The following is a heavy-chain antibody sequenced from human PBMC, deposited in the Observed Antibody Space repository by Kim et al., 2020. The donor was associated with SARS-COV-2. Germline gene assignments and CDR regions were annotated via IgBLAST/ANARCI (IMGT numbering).Heavy chain of an antibody. Sequence: KGRLPISRDNSKNTLYLQMNSLRAEDTAVYYCAKEPRLLWFGESGGAFDIWGQGTMVTVSS. V-gene: IGHV3-23*01. J-gene: IGHJ3*02. D-gene: IGHD3-10*01. CDR3: AKEPRLLWFGESGGAFDI.